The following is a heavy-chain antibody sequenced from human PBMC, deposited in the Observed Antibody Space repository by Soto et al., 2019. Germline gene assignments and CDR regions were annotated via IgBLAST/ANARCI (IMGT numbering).Heavy chain of an antibody. J-gene: IGHJ5*02. CDR1: GGSISSYY. Sequence: SETLSLTCTVSGGSISSYYWSWIRQPPGKGLEWIGYIYYSGSTNYNPSLKSRVTISVDTSKNQFSLKLSSVTAADTAVYYCARQEMPQLWFDPWGQGTLVTVSS. V-gene: IGHV4-59*01. CDR3: ARQEMPQLWFDP. D-gene: IGHD1-1*01. CDR2: IYYSGST.